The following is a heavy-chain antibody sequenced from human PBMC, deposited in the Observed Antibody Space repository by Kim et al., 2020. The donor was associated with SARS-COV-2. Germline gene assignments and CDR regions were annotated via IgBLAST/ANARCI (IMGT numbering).Heavy chain of an antibody. CDR1: GFTFSDYY. Sequence: GGSLRLSCAASGFTFSDYYMNWIRQAPGKGLEWVSSISSTGSTKLYVDSVKGRFAISRDNAEDSLSLLMNSLRAEDTAVYYCVRGYAFDPWGQGTLVTVSS. D-gene: IGHD5-18*01. CDR2: ISSTGSTK. J-gene: IGHJ5*02. CDR3: VRGYAFDP. V-gene: IGHV3-11*01.